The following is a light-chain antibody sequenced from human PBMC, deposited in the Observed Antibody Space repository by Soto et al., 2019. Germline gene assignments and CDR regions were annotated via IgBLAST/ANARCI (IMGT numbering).Light chain of an antibody. CDR1: QSVSSN. Sequence: EIVMTQSPATLSVSPGERATLSCRASQSVSSNFAWYQQKPGQAPRLLIYGASTRATGIPARFSGSRSGTEFTLTISSVQSEDFAVYYCQQYNNWPYTFGQGTDLEIK. CDR2: GAS. J-gene: IGKJ2*01. V-gene: IGKV3-15*01. CDR3: QQYNNWPYT.